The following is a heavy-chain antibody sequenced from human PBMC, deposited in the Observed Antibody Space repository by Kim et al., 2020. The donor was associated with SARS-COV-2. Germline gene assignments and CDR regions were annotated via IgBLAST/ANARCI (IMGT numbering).Heavy chain of an antibody. CDR3: ARENYYGSGSFYYYYYGMDV. CDR2: ISYDGSNK. CDR1: GFTFSSYA. Sequence: GGSLRLSCAASGFTFSSYAMHWVRQAPGKGLEWVAVISYDGSNKYYADSVKGRFTISRDNSKNTLYLQMNSLRAEDTAVYYCARENYYGSGSFYYYYYGMDVRGQGTTVTFSS. D-gene: IGHD3-10*01. J-gene: IGHJ6*02. V-gene: IGHV3-30*04.